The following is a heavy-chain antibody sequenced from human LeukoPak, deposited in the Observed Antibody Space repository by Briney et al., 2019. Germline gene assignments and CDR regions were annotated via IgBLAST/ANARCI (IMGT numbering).Heavy chain of an antibody. Sequence: GASVKVSCKASGYTFTGNYIHWVRQAPGQGLEWMGWINPNSGGTNYAQKFQGRVTMTRDTSISTAYMELNSLRSDDTAMYYCARGPPGILRFLKWNFPLDYWGQGTLVTVSS. V-gene: IGHV1-2*02. J-gene: IGHJ4*02. CDR3: ARGPPGILRFLKWNFPLDY. CDR2: INPNSGGT. CDR1: GYTFTGNY. D-gene: IGHD3-3*01.